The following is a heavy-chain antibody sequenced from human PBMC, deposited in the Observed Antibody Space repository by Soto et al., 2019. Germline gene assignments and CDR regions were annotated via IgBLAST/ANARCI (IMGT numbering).Heavy chain of an antibody. CDR2: ISYDGSNK. J-gene: IGHJ6*02. CDR3: ARDVNWNYSRYYYYGMDV. V-gene: IGHV3-30-3*01. CDR1: GFTFSSYA. Sequence: QVQLVESGGGVVQPGRSLRLSCTASGFTFSSYAMHWVRQAPGKGLEWVAVISYDGSNKYYADSVKGRFSISRDNSKNTLFVQMNSLRTEDTAVYSYARDVNWNYSRYYYYGMDVWGQGTTVSVSS. D-gene: IGHD1-7*01.